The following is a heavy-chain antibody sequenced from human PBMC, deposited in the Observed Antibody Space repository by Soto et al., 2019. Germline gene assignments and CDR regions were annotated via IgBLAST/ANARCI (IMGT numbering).Heavy chain of an antibody. CDR2: IYHSGTT. D-gene: IGHD4-4*01. Sequence: PSETLSLPCTVSGGTISSSYWSWVRQPPGKRLEWIGYIYHSGTTNYNPSLKSRVTRSVDTSKNQFSLKLSSVPGADAAESYCERGREGYSSSLDYLGQRSLVTVAS. CDR1: GGTISSSY. CDR3: ERGREGYSSSLDY. J-gene: IGHJ4*02. V-gene: IGHV4-59*01.